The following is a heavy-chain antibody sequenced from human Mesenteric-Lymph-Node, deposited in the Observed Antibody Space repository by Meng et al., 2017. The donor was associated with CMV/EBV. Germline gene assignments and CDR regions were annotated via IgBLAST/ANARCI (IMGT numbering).Heavy chain of an antibody. CDR1: GLTFRGCA. V-gene: IGHV3-73*01. CDR2: IRSKANSYAT. D-gene: IGHD3-10*01. CDR3: TGSMRPSGFDY. J-gene: IGHJ4*02. Sequence: GSGLTFRGCAMHWVRQASGKGLEWVGHIRSKANSYATAYAASVKGRFTISRDDSKNTAYLQMNSLKTEDTAVYYCTGSMRPSGFDYWGQGTLVTVSS.